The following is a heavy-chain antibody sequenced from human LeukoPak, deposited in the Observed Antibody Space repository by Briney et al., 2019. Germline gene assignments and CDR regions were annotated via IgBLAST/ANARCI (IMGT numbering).Heavy chain of an antibody. J-gene: IGHJ4*02. V-gene: IGHV3-74*01. CDR2: ISPTGSTT. CDR3: ARFRTWGDKAFDY. D-gene: IGHD2-21*02. CDR1: GFSFSGHW. Sequence: GGSLRLSGTASGFSFSGHWMHWARQLPGKGLVWVSRISPTGSTTSYADSAKGRFTVSRDNAKNALYLQVNNLRAEDTAVYYCARFRTWGDKAFDYWGQGTLVTVSS.